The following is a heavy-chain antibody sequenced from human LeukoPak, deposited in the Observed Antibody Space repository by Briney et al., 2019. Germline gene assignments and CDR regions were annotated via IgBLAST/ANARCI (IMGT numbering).Heavy chain of an antibody. Sequence: GASLKISGKGSGYSFTSYWIGWVRQMPGKSLEWMGIIYPGDSDTRYSPSFQGQVTISADKSISTAYLQWSSLKASDTAMYYCARPRSGSYYPYYFDYWGQGTLVTVSS. CDR1: GYSFTSYW. J-gene: IGHJ4*02. CDR2: IYPGDSDT. CDR3: ARPRSGSYYPYYFDY. D-gene: IGHD1-26*01. V-gene: IGHV5-51*01.